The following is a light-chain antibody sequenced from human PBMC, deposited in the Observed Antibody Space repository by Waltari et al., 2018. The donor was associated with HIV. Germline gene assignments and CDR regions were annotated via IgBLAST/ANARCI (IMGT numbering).Light chain of an antibody. CDR1: SIGDQS. CDR2: DDD. Sequence: SYVVTQPPSLSVAPGKTASITCGGDSIGDQSVHWYQQKAGQAPVLVNYDDDVRPSGIPDRFSTSNSGNTATLTITRVEAGDEADYYCQVWDSGSDRVVFGGGTKLTVL. J-gene: IGLJ2*01. V-gene: IGLV3-21*04. CDR3: QVWDSGSDRVV.